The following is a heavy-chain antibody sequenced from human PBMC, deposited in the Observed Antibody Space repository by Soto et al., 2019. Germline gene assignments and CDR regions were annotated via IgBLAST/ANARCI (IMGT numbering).Heavy chain of an antibody. V-gene: IGHV3-21*01. CDR3: ARARVLLLGCGAHLLDGMDV. CDR1: GFTFSSYS. J-gene: IGHJ6*02. Sequence: GGSLRHSCAASGFTFSSYSMNWVRQAPGKGLEWVSSISSSSSYIYYADSVKGRFTISRDNAKNSLYLQMNSLRAEDTAVYYCARARVLLLGCGAHLLDGMDVWCPGTSVTVSS. D-gene: IGHD3-10*01. CDR2: ISSSSSYI.